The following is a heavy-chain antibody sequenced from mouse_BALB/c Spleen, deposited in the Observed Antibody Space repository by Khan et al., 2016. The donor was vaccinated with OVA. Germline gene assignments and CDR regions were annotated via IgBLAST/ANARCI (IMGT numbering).Heavy chain of an antibody. CDR2: INPNNGDS. CDR1: GYTFSSYY. D-gene: IGHD2-2*01. V-gene: IGHV1S81*02. J-gene: IGHJ3*01. CDR3: TRSGYGSFAY. Sequence: VQLQQSGAELVKTGASVKLSCKASGYTFSSYYLYWVKQRPGQGLEWIGEINPNNGDSNFNEKFKSKATLTVDRFSYTAYMQLISLTSEDSAVYYCTRSGYGSFAYWGQGTLVTVSA.